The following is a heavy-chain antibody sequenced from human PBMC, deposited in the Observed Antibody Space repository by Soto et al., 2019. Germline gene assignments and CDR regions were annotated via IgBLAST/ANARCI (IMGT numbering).Heavy chain of an antibody. CDR2: IIPIFGTA. Sequence: SVKVSCKASGGTFGSYAISWVRQAPGQGLEWMGGIIPIFGTANYAQKFQGRVTITADESTSTAYMELGSLRSEDTAVYYCARNDYVWGSYRPLNGMDVWGQGTTVTVSS. V-gene: IGHV1-69*13. D-gene: IGHD3-16*02. CDR1: GGTFGSYA. CDR3: ARNDYVWGSYRPLNGMDV. J-gene: IGHJ6*02.